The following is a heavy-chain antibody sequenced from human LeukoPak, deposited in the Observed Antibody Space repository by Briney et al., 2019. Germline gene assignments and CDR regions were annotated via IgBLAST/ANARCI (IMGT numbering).Heavy chain of an antibody. V-gene: IGHV3-23*01. Sequence: GGSLRLSCAASGITFSSHAMSWVRQAPGKGLEWVSLIRGWWGHTYYGGSVKGRFTISRDNPTNRLYLQMNSLRPEDTAVYYCAKGGAATMRDGYNYYYYYMEVWGRGTTDRVSS. J-gene: IGHJ6*03. CDR2: IRGWWGHT. CDR1: GITFSSHA. CDR3: AKGGAATMRDGYNYYYYYMEV. D-gene: IGHD5-24*01.